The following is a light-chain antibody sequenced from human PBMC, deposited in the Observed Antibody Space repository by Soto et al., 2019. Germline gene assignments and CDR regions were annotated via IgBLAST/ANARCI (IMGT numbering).Light chain of an antibody. CDR2: WAV. CDR3: QQYYDSFRT. CDR1: QSVLNSANRKNY. J-gene: IGKJ1*01. V-gene: IGKV4-1*01. Sequence: DIVMRQSPDSLAVSLGERATINCRSSQSVLNSANRKNYLAWYQQKPGQSPKLLIYWAVTRESGVPDRFSGSGSGTDITLTTSSLQAEDVAVYYCQQYYDSFRTFGLGTRVEF.